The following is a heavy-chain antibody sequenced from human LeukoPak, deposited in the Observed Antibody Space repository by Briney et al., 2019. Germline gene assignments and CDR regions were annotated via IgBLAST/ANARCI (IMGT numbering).Heavy chain of an antibody. CDR2: INHSGSN. J-gene: IGHJ1*01. V-gene: IGHV4-34*01. CDR3: ARGGRGSSWYSGGYFQH. CDR1: GGSFSGYY. Sequence: SETLSLTCAVYGGSFSGYYWSWIRQPPGKGLEWIGEINHSGSNNYNPSLKSRVTISVDTSKNQFSLKLSSVTAADTAVYYCARGGRGSSWYSGGYFQHWGQGTLVTVSS. D-gene: IGHD6-13*01.